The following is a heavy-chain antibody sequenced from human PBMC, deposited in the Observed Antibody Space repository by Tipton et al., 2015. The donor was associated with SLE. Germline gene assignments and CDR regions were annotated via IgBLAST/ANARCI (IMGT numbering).Heavy chain of an antibody. CDR3: ARAPGLERPYYYYYYMDV. CDR2: INHSGST. CDR1: GGSFSDYS. J-gene: IGHJ6*03. V-gene: IGHV4-34*01. D-gene: IGHD1-1*01. Sequence: TLSLTCAVYGGSFSDYSWNWIRQPPGKGLEWIGEINHSGSTNYNPSLKSRVTISVDTSKNQFSLKLNSVTAADTAVYYCARAPGLERPYYYYYYMDVWGKGTTVTVSS.